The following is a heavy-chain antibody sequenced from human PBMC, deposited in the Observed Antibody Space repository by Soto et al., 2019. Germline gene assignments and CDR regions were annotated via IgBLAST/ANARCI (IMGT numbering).Heavy chain of an antibody. CDR3: AGRPERPPP. D-gene: IGHD1-26*01. Sequence: QVHLQESGPGLVKPSETLSLTCAISGGSTSSSDWWTWVRQPPGEGLEWIGEIHRDGVTNYNSSLKSRLSISLDQSRNQFSLSLTAVTAADAAVYFCAGRPERPPPWGQGILVPVSS. J-gene: IGHJ5*02. V-gene: IGHV4-4*02. CDR1: GGSTSSSDW. CDR2: IHRDGVT.